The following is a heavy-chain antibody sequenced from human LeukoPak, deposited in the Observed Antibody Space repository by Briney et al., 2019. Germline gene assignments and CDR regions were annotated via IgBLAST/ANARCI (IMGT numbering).Heavy chain of an antibody. D-gene: IGHD2-2*01. Sequence: GGSLRLSCAASGFTFSNYWMHWVRQAPGKGLVWVSHINTDGSSTNYADSVKGRFIISRDNAKSTLYLQMSRLRAEDTAVYYCARDPRYCATTTCYSHMDVWGKGTTVTVSS. CDR1: GFTFSNYW. CDR2: INTDGSST. J-gene: IGHJ6*03. V-gene: IGHV3-74*01. CDR3: ARDPRYCATTTCYSHMDV.